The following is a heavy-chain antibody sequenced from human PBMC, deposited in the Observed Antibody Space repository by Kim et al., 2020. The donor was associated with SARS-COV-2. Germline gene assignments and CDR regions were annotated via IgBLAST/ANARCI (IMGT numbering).Heavy chain of an antibody. CDR3: AKDKGQHVNNYCYGVDV. Sequence: GGSLRLSCAGSGFSFDDYAMHWVRQLPGQGPEWVSGITWNSDTTGYADSVKGRFTISRDNSKNSLYLQMSSLRAEDTAVYSCAKDKGQHVNNYCYGVDV. J-gene: IGHJ6*01. V-gene: IGHV3-9*01. CDR1: GFSFDDYA. D-gene: IGHD6-6*01. CDR2: ITWNSDTT.